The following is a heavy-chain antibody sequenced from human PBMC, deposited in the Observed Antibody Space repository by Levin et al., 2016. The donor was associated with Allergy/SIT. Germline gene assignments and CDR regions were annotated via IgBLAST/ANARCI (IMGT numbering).Heavy chain of an antibody. J-gene: IGHJ3*01. CDR2: INPNSGGT. V-gene: IGHV1-2*02. D-gene: IGHD3-22*01. Sequence: WVRQAPGQGLEWMGWINPNSGGTNYAQKFQGRVTMTRDTSISTAYMELSRLRSDDTAVYYCARDPQIYRYDSSGEHYVFWGQGTMVTVSS. CDR3: ARDPQIYRYDSSGEHYVF.